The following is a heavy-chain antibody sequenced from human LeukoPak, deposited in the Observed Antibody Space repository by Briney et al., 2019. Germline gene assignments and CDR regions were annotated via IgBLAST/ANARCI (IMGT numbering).Heavy chain of an antibody. J-gene: IGHJ4*02. CDR2: ISYDGSNK. CDR3: AKEGYYGSGSFPDY. CDR1: GFTFSSYA. Sequence: PGGSLRLSCAASGFTFSSYAMSWVRQAPGKGLEWVAVISYDGSNKYYADSVRGRFTISRDNSKNTLYLQMTSLRAEDTAVYYFAKEGYYGSGSFPDYWGQGTLVTVSS. V-gene: IGHV3-30*18. D-gene: IGHD3-10*01.